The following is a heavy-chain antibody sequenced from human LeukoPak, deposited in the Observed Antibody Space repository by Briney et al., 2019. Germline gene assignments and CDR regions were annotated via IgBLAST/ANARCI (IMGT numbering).Heavy chain of an antibody. J-gene: IGHJ4*02. CDR1: GFIFRDYS. Sequence: PGGSLRLSCAASGFIFRDYSMHWVRQAPGKGLEYVSAISSNGGNTYHANSVKDRFTISRDNSKNTLYLQMGRLRAEDTAVYYCARVGEATAFDYWGQGTLVTVSS. D-gene: IGHD5-12*01. V-gene: IGHV3-64*01. CDR3: ARVGEATAFDY. CDR2: ISSNGGNT.